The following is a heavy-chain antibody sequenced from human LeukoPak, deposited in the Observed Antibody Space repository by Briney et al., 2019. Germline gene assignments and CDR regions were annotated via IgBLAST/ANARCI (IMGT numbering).Heavy chain of an antibody. Sequence: GGSLRLSCAASGFTFSSYGMHWVRQAPGKGLEWVAVISYDGSNKYYADSVKGRFTISRDNSKNSLYLQMNSLRAEDTAVYYCARDSPYYYDSYGSIGFDPWGQGTLVTVSS. V-gene: IGHV3-30*03. CDR2: ISYDGSNK. CDR3: ARDSPYYYDSYGSIGFDP. J-gene: IGHJ5*02. CDR1: GFTFSSYG. D-gene: IGHD3-22*01.